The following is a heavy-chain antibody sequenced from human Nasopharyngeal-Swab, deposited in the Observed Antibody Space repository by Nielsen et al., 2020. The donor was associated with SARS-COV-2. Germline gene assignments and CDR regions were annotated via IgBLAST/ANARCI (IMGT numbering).Heavy chain of an antibody. V-gene: IGHV3-9*01. CDR3: VKEGVVTAISYYYYMD. D-gene: IGHD2-21*02. CDR2: ITWNSGSI. J-gene: IGHJ6*03. CDR1: GFTFDDYT. Sequence: SLKISCAASGFTFDDYTMHWVRQTPGKGRELVSGITWNSGSIGYADSVKGRFTTSRDNAKNSLYLQMNSLRAEDTAFYYCVKEGVVTAISYYYYMD.